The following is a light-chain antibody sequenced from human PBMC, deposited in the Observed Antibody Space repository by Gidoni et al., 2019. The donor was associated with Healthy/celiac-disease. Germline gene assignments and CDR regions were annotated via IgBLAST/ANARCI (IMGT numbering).Light chain of an antibody. Sequence: QSALTHPASVSGSPGQSITISCTGTSSDVGGYNYVSWYQQHPGKAPKLMIYEVSNRPSGVSNRFSGSKSGNTASLTIAGLQAEDEADYYCSSYTSSSTLAVFGGGTKLTVL. CDR1: SSDVGGYNY. CDR2: EVS. V-gene: IGLV2-14*01. J-gene: IGLJ2*01. CDR3: SSYTSSSTLAV.